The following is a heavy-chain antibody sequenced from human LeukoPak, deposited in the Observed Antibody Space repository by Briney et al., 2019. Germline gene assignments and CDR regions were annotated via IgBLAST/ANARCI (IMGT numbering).Heavy chain of an antibody. CDR1: GFTFSSYG. J-gene: IGHJ4*02. CDR3: AKGGPEPYSSSWYGSGY. Sequence: GGTLRLSCAASGFTFSSYGMSWVRQAPGKGLEWVSGISWNSGSIGYADSVKGRFTISRDNAKNSLYLQMNSLRAEDTALYYCAKGGPEPYSSSWYGSGYWGQGNLVTVSS. V-gene: IGHV3-9*01. CDR2: ISWNSGSI. D-gene: IGHD6-13*01.